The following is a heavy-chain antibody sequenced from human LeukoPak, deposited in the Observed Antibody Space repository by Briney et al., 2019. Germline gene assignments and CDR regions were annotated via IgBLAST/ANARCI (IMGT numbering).Heavy chain of an antibody. CDR2: IKEDGSAK. Sequence: GGSLRPSCAASTFRLNSYRRSWVRQASGKGLEWVATIKEDGSAKYYVDSVKGRFTISRDNAKNSLGLQMNSLRAEDKAVYYWAGDTLATWGQGTLVTVSS. CDR3: AGDTLAT. V-gene: IGHV3-7*01. J-gene: IGHJ5*02. CDR1: TFRLNSYR.